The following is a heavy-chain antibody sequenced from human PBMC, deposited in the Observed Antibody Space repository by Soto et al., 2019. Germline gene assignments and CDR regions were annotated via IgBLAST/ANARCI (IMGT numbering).Heavy chain of an antibody. V-gene: IGHV4-38-2*01. CDR2: IYHSGTT. CDR3: ARTDSVRYHANPAQPLLLTRHS. J-gene: IGHJ5*01. Sequence: WIRQPPGKGLEWVASIYHSGTTYYNPSLTSRVTISVDTSKNQFSLKLTSVTAADSAVYYCARTDSVRYHANPAQPLLLTRHS. D-gene: IGHD2-15*01.